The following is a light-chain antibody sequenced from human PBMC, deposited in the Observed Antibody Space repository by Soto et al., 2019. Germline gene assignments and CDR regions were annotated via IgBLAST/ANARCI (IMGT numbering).Light chain of an antibody. CDR2: ENN. CDR1: SSNIGNNY. Sequence: QSVLTQPPSVSAAPGQKVTISCSGSSSNIGNNYVSWYQQLPGTAPKLLIYENNKRPSGIPDRFSGSKSGTSATLGITGLQTGDEADYYCGTWDSSLSAAPVFGGGTQLTVL. J-gene: IGLJ7*01. CDR3: GTWDSSLSAAPV. V-gene: IGLV1-51*02.